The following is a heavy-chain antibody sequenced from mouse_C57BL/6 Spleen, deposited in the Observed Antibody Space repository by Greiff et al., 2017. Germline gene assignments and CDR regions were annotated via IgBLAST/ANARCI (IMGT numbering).Heavy chain of an antibody. D-gene: IGHD2-1*01. V-gene: IGHV2-5*01. Sequence: QVQLQQSGPGLVQPSQSLSITCTVSGFSLTSYGVHWVRQSPGKGLEWLGVIWRGGSTDYNAAFMSRLSITKDNSKSQVFFKMNSLQADDTAIYYCAKTIYYDNHYAMDYWGQGTSVTVSS. CDR3: AKTIYYDNHYAMDY. J-gene: IGHJ4*01. CDR1: GFSLTSYG. CDR2: IWRGGST.